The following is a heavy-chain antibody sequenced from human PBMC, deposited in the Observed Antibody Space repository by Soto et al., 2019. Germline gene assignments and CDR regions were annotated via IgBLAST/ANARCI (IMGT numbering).Heavy chain of an antibody. V-gene: IGHV5-51*01. J-gene: IGHJ6*02. CDR1: GYSFTSYW. D-gene: IGHD6-6*01. CDR3: ARHIAARPNYYYYGMDV. CDR2: IYPGDSDT. Sequence: PGESLKICCKGSGYSFTSYWIGWVRQMPGKGLEWMGIIYPGDSDTRYSPSFQGQVTISADKSISTAYLQWSSLKASDTAMYYCARHIAARPNYYYYGMDVWGQGTTVTVSS.